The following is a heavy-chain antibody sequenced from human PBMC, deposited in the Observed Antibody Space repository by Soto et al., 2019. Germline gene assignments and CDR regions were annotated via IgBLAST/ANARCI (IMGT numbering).Heavy chain of an antibody. CDR3: AKKGIINGWYFDF. CDR2: ISSSGVST. Sequence: EVQVLESGGGLVQPGGSLRLSCAASGFTFSTFAMNWVRQAPGKGLEWVSGISSSGVSTYYADSVKGRFTIFRDNSKNTLYLQMNSLRAEDTAVYYCAKKGIINGWYFDFWGHGTLVTVSS. CDR1: GFTFSTFA. D-gene: IGHD6-19*01. J-gene: IGHJ4*01. V-gene: IGHV3-23*01.